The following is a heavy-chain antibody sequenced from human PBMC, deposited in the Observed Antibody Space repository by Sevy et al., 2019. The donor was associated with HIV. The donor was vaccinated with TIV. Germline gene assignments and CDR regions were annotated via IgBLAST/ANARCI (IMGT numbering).Heavy chain of an antibody. CDR2: MPPKSGAT. CDR1: GYTFTAYY. V-gene: IGHV1-2*06. J-gene: IGHJ6*02. CDR3: AREDSDDTSAYYYFYYGMDV. Sequence: ASVKVSCKASGYTFTAYYIHWLRQAPGQGLEWMGRMPPKSGATNYAQKFQGRVTMTRDTSISTSFMELTSLRSDDTAVYYCAREDSDDTSAYYYFYYGMDVWGQGTTVTVSS. D-gene: IGHD3-22*01.